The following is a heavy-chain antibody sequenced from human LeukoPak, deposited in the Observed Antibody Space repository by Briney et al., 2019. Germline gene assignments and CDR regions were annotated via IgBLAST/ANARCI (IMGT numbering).Heavy chain of an antibody. CDR1: GGSISSSSYY. D-gene: IGHD6-13*01. V-gene: IGHV4-39*07. CDR2: IYYSGST. J-gene: IGHJ4*02. CDR3: ARDLWYSNSWSPASGY. Sequence: SETLSLTCTVSGGSISSSSYYWGWIRQPPGKGLEWIGSIYYSGSTYYDPSLKSRVTISVDTSKNQFSLKLTSVTAADTAVYYCARDLWYSNSWSPASGYWGQGTLVTVSS.